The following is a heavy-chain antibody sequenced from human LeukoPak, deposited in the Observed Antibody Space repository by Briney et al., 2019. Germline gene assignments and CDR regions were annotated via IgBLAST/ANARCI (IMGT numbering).Heavy chain of an antibody. CDR3: AKGGCSSTACYLANP. D-gene: IGHD2-2*01. J-gene: IGHJ5*02. Sequence: PGRSLRLSCAASKFTFSTYGMHWVRQAPGKGLEWVAVISYDGTIRNYADSVKGRFTNSRDNSKNTLYLQMNSLTAEDTALYYCAKGGCSSTACYLANPWGQGTLVTVSS. CDR2: ISYDGTIR. V-gene: IGHV3-30*18. CDR1: KFTFSTYG.